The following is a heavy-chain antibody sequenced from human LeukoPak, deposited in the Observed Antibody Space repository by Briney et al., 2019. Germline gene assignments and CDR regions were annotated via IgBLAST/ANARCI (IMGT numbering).Heavy chain of an antibody. Sequence: GSLRLSCAASGFIFTDYAMHWVRQAPGKGLEWVAFMSYDGARQQYADSVKGRFTISRDNSKNTLYLQMNSLRAEDTAVYYCVYRPNWGQGTLVTVSS. CDR1: GFIFTDYA. CDR2: MSYDGARQ. V-gene: IGHV3-30-3*01. CDR3: VYRPN. D-gene: IGHD2-2*02. J-gene: IGHJ4*02.